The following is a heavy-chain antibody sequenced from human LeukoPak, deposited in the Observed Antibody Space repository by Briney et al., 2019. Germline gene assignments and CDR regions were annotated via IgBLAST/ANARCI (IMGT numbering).Heavy chain of an antibody. CDR1: GFTFNTYA. Sequence: PGKSLRLSCVASGFTFNTYAIHWVRQAPGKGLEWVAYISYDGNSERYADSVKGRFTISRDNSNHTVYLQMDSLRDEDTAVYYCARGQSLDPWGQGNLVVVSS. CDR2: ISYDGNSE. CDR3: ARGQSLDP. J-gene: IGHJ5*02. V-gene: IGHV3-30*01.